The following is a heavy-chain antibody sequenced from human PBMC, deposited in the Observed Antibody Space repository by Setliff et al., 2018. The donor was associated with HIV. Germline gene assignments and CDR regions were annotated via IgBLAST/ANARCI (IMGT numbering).Heavy chain of an antibody. CDR1: GFTFSNAW. J-gene: IGHJ4*02. CDR2: ISGSGSDT. V-gene: IGHV3-23*01. Sequence: PGGSLRLSCAASGFTFSNAWMSWVRQAPGKGLECVAVISGSGSDTYYVDSVKGRFTISRDNSMNTLSLQLNSLRAEDTALYYCAKGDDDSPNHRNYFNYWGQGTSVTVSS. D-gene: IGHD3-22*01. CDR3: AKGDDDSPNHRNYFNY.